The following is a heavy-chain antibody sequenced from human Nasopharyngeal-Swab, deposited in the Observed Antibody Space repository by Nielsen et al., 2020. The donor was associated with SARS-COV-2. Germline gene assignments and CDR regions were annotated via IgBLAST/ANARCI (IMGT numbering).Heavy chain of an antibody. V-gene: IGHV1-2*02. CDR1: GYTFTNYG. CDR3: ARVWRDYYGLDV. J-gene: IGHJ6*02. CDR2: INPDTGAT. D-gene: IGHD2-21*01. Sequence: ASVKVSCKASGYTFTNYGITWVRQAPGQGLEWMGWINPDTGATNYAEKFQGRVTMTSDMALSTAYMEMSRLRSDDTAVYYCARVWRDYYGLDVWGQGTTVTVSS.